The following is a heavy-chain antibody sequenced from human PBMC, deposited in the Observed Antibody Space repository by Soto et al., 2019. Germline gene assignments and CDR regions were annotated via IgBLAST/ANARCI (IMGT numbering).Heavy chain of an antibody. J-gene: IGHJ4*02. Sequence: EVQLVESGGGVVQPGGSRTLSCEASGFTFENFWMSWVRQTPGKGLEWGANIQKTGSEKYYVDSVKGRFTISRDNAKKSLLLHMTSLKGEDTAIYYCARELGFGELLSEQFFFDLWGQGTLVAVSS. D-gene: IGHD3-10*01. CDR2: IQKTGSEK. CDR3: ARELGFGELLSEQFFFDL. CDR1: GFTFENFW. V-gene: IGHV3-7*01.